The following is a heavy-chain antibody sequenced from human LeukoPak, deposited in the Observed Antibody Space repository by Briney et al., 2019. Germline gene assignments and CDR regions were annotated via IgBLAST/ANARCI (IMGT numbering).Heavy chain of an antibody. J-gene: IGHJ4*02. Sequence: SETLSLTCTVSGGSINSSSYYWGWIRQPRGKGLEWIGTIYYSGSTYYNPSLKSRVTISVDTSKNQFSLKLSSVTAADTAVYFCARRGSGWYLYFDYWGQGTLFTVSS. CDR3: ARRGSGWYLYFDY. V-gene: IGHV4-39*01. CDR1: GGSINSSSYY. CDR2: IYYSGST. D-gene: IGHD6-19*01.